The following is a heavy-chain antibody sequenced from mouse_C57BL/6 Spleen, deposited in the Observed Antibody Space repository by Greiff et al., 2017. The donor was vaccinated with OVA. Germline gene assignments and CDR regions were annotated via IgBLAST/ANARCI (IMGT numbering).Heavy chain of an antibody. CDR2: IHPNSGST. Sequence: VQLQQPGAELVKPGASVKLSCKASGYTFTSYWMHWVKQRPGQGLEWIGMIHPNSGSTNYNEKFKSKATLTVAKASSTAYMQLSSLTSEDSAVYNCARLITTVVATDAMDYWGQGTSVTVSS. CDR3: ARLITTVVATDAMDY. V-gene: IGHV1-64*01. J-gene: IGHJ4*01. D-gene: IGHD1-1*01. CDR1: GYTFTSYW.